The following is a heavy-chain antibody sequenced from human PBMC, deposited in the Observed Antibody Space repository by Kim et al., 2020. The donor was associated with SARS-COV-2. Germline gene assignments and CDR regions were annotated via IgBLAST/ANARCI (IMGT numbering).Heavy chain of an antibody. D-gene: IGHD5-18*01. J-gene: IGHJ6*03. V-gene: IGHV3-23*01. Sequence: VKGRFTISRDNSKNTLYLQMNSLRAEDTAVYYCAKAGGYSYGYNYYYMDVWGKGTTVTVSS. CDR3: AKAGGYSYGYNYYYMDV.